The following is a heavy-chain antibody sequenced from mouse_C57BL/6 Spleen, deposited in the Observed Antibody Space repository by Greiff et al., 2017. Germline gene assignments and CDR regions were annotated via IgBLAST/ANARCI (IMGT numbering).Heavy chain of an antibody. J-gene: IGHJ2*01. Sequence: VQLQQSGPELVKPGDSVKISCKASGYSFTGYFMNWVMQSHGQSLEWIGRINPYNGDTFYNQKFKGKATLTVDKSSSTAHVELRSLTSEDSAGYYCARAMEGIYGNYEIVDYWGQGTTLTVSS. CDR3: ARAMEGIYGNYEIVDY. V-gene: IGHV1-20*01. D-gene: IGHD2-1*01. CDR2: INPYNGDT. CDR1: GYSFTGYF.